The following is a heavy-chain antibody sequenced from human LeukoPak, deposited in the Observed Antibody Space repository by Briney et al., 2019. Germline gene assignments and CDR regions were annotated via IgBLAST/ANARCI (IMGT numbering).Heavy chain of an antibody. V-gene: IGHV3-66*01. Sequence: GGSLRLSCAASDFSVGSNYMTWVRQAPGKGLEWVSLIYSVGTTFYADSVKGRFTISRDTSKNTLYLQMNSLRAEDTAVYYCARGPSGYYNTGGQGTLVTVSS. CDR2: IYSVGTT. CDR1: DFSVGSNY. D-gene: IGHD5-12*01. CDR3: ARGPSGYYNT. J-gene: IGHJ4*02.